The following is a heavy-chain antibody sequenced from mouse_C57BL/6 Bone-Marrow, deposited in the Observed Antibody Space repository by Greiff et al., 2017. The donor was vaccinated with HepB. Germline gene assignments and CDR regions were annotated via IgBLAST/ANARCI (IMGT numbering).Heavy chain of an antibody. J-gene: IGHJ3*01. CDR2: IYPRSGNT. CDR3: ARGRNDGYYWFAY. Sequence: QVQLKQSGAELARPGASVKLSCKASGYTFTSYGISWVKQRTGQGLEWIGEIYPRSGNTYYNEKFKGKATLTADKSSSTAYMELRSLTSEDSAVYFCARGRNDGYYWFAYWGQGTLVTVSA. D-gene: IGHD2-3*01. CDR1: GYTFTSYG. V-gene: IGHV1-81*01.